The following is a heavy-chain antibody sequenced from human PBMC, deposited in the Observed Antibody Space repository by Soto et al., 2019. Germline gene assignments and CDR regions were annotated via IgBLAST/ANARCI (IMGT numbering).Heavy chain of an antibody. CDR2: ISTYNGNT. J-gene: IGHJ6*02. CDR1: GYSFTTSG. CDR3: ARDRPLHPAYCGGDCYSENGMDV. D-gene: IGHD2-21*02. Sequence: GASVKVSCKASGYSFTTSGITWVRQAPGQGLEWMGWISTYNGNTNYAQKLQDRVTLTTDTSTSTAYMELRSLRSDDTAVYYCARDRPLHPAYCGGDCYSENGMDVWGQGTTVTVSS. V-gene: IGHV1-18*01.